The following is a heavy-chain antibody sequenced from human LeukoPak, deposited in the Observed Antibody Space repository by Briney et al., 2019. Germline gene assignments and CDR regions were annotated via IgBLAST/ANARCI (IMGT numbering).Heavy chain of an antibody. CDR3: ARTKKSDSSSWYRDAFDI. D-gene: IGHD6-13*01. CDR1: GGSISSSSYY. CDR2: IYYSGST. V-gene: IGHV4-39*07. J-gene: IGHJ3*02. Sequence: KPSGTLSLTCTVSGGSISSSSYYWGWIRQPPGKGLEWIGSIYYSGSTYYNPSLKSRVTISVDTSRNQFSLKLSSVTAADTAVYYCARTKKSDSSSWYRDAFDIWGQGTMVTVSS.